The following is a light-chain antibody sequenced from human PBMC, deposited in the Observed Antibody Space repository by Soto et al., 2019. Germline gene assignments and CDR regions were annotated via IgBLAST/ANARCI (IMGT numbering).Light chain of an antibody. CDR2: LND. CDR1: DSNIGSNP. CDR3: AFWVDSLHARV. V-gene: IGLV1-44*01. Sequence: QSVLTQPPSASGTPGQTVTISCSGSDSNIGSNPLNWFQQLPGAAPTLLIYLNDQRPSGVPARFSGSYPGTSASLAISGLQSEDDADYYCAFWVDSLHARVFGGGTKLTVL. J-gene: IGLJ3*02.